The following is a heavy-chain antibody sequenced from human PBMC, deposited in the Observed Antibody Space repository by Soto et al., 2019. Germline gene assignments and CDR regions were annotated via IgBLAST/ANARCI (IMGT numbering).Heavy chain of an antibody. Sequence: SETLSLTCTVSGGSISSSSYYWGWIRQPPGKGLEWIGSIYYSGSTYYNPSLKSRFTISVDTSKNQFSLKLSSVTAADTAVYYCARRGRDGYNYYFDYWGQGTLVTVSS. CDR1: GGSISSSSYY. CDR3: ARRGRDGYNYYFDY. D-gene: IGHD5-12*01. V-gene: IGHV4-39*01. CDR2: IYYSGST. J-gene: IGHJ4*02.